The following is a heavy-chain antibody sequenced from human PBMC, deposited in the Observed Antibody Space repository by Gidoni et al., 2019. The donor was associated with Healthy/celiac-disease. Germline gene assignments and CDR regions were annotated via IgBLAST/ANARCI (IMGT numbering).Heavy chain of an antibody. CDR1: GYNFTSYA. CDR3: ARAERDSSGYYLLYFDY. V-gene: IGHV1-3*01. Sequence: QVQLVQSGAEVKKPGASVKVSCKASGYNFTSYAMHWVRQAPGQRLEWMGWINAGNGNTKYSQKFQGRVTITRDTSASTAYMELSSLRSEDTAVYYCARAERDSSGYYLLYFDYWGQGTLVTVSS. CDR2: INAGNGNT. J-gene: IGHJ4*02. D-gene: IGHD3-22*01.